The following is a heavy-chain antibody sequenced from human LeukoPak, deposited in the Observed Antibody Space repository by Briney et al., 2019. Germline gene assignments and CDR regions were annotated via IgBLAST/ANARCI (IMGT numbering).Heavy chain of an antibody. D-gene: IGHD3-10*01. J-gene: IGHJ4*02. CDR1: GFTFSSYE. CDR2: ISSSSSAI. CDR3: ARGRASFYFDY. V-gene: IGHV3-48*01. Sequence: GGSLRLSCAASGFTFSSYEMNWVRQAPGKGLEWVSYISSSSSAIYFADSVKGRFTISRDNAKNSLYLQMNSLRAEDTAVYYCARGRASFYFDYWAQGTLVTVSS.